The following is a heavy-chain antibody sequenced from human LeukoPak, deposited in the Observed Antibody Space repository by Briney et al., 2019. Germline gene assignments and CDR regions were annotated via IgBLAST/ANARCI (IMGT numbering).Heavy chain of an antibody. Sequence: GGSLRLSCAASGFSFRSYGIHWVRQAPGKGLEWVAVISYDGSDKYYANSVKGRFTISRDKSKNTLYLQMNSLRPEDTAVYYCAKDGRAAILAGHGFQHWGQGTLVTVSS. D-gene: IGHD3-9*01. V-gene: IGHV3-30*18. CDR3: AKDGRAAILAGHGFQH. J-gene: IGHJ1*01. CDR1: GFSFRSYG. CDR2: ISYDGSDK.